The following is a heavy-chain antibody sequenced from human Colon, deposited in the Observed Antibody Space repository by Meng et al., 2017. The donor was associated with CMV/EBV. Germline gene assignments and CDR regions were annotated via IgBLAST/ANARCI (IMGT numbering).Heavy chain of an antibody. CDR3: ARDRYRYCSSTSCYYYGMDV. Sequence: GESLKISCAASGFTFSSYWMSWVRQAPGKGLEWVANIKQDGSEKYYVDSVKGRFTISRDNAKNSLYLQMNGLRAEDTAVYYCARDRYRYCSSTSCYYYGMDVWGQGTTVTVSS. D-gene: IGHD2-2*01. CDR2: IKQDGSEK. CDR1: GFTFSSYW. J-gene: IGHJ6*02. V-gene: IGHV3-7*01.